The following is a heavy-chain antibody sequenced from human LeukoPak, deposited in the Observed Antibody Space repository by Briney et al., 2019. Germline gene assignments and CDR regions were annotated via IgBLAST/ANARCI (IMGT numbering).Heavy chain of an antibody. CDR2: IYSGGST. J-gene: IGHJ5*02. Sequence: PGGSLRLSCAASGFTVSSNYMSWVRQAPGKGLEWVSVIYSGGSTYYADSVKGRFTISRDNSKNTLYLQMNSLRAEDTAVYYCAMERYSSSWYDNWFDPWGQGTLVTVSS. V-gene: IGHV3-53*01. D-gene: IGHD6-13*01. CDR1: GFTVSSNY. CDR3: AMERYSSSWYDNWFDP.